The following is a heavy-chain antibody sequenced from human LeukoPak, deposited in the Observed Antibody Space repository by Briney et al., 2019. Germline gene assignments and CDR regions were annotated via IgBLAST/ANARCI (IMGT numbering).Heavy chain of an antibody. D-gene: IGHD6-19*01. CDR2: ISSSGRTM. V-gene: IGHV3-48*03. Sequence: PGGSLRLSCAASGFIFSSYEMSWVRQAPGKGLEWVSYISSSGRTMYYADSVKGRFTVSRDNAKNSLYLQMNSLRAEDTAIYYCARGIWLAPFDYWGQGTLVTVSS. CDR3: ARGIWLAPFDY. J-gene: IGHJ4*02. CDR1: GFIFSSYE.